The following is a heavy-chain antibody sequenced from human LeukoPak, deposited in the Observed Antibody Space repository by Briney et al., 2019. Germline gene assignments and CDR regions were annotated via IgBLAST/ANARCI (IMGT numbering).Heavy chain of an antibody. CDR1: GGTFNNSA. V-gene: IGHV1-69*05. CDR3: ARDVHGDYGSGWFDP. CDR2: IMPLFGTA. D-gene: IGHD4-17*01. J-gene: IGHJ5*02. Sequence: SVKVSCKTSGGTFNNSAISWVRQAPGQGLEWLGGIMPLFGTAGCAQKFQGRVTITKDESTRTVYLELTSLTSDDTAVYYCARDVHGDYGSGWFDPWGQGTLVSVSS.